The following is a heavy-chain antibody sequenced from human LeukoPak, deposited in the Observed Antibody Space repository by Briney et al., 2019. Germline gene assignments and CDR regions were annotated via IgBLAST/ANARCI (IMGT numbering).Heavy chain of an antibody. CDR3: ARHPLGYNWYFDY. Sequence: PGGSLRLSCAASGFTFSSYSINWVRQAPGKGLEWVSYISSMSTTIYYADSVKGRFTISRDNAKNSLYLQMNSLRDEDTAVYYCARHPLGYNWYFDYWGQGTLVTVSS. V-gene: IGHV3-48*02. D-gene: IGHD1-20*01. J-gene: IGHJ4*02. CDR2: ISSMSTTI. CDR1: GFTFSSYS.